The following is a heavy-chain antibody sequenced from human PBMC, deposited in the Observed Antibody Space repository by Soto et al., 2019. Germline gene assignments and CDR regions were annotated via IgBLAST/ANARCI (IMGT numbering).Heavy chain of an antibody. D-gene: IGHD3-3*01. J-gene: IGHJ3*02. CDR2: ISGSGGST. Sequence: GGSLRLSCAASGFTFSSYAMSWVRQAPGKGLEWVSAISGSGGSTYYADSVKGRFTISRDNSKNTLYLQMNSLRAEDTAVYYCAKAPIYDFWSGYSPVFAFDIWGQGTMVTVSS. CDR3: AKAPIYDFWSGYSPVFAFDI. V-gene: IGHV3-23*01. CDR1: GFTFSSYA.